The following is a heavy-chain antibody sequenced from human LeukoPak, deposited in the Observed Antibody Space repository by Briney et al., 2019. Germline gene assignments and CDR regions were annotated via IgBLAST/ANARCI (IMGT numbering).Heavy chain of an antibody. CDR3: ARRGSISYYYMDV. D-gene: IGHD3-10*01. V-gene: IGHV5-51*01. J-gene: IGHJ6*03. CDR2: IYPGDSDT. Sequence: GESLKISCKGSGYSFTSYWIGWVRQMPGKGLEWMGIIYPGDSDTRYSPSFQGQVTISADKSISTAYLQWSSLKASDTAIYYCARRGSISYYYMDVWGKGTTVTVSS. CDR1: GYSFTSYW.